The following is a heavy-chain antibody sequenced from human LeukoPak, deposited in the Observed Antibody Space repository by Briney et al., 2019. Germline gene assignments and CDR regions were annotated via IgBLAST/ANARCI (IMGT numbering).Heavy chain of an antibody. Sequence: ASVKVSCKASGYTFTSYYMHWVRQAPGQGLEWMGIINPSGGSTSYAQKFQGRVTMTRDMSTSTVYMELSSLRSDDTAVYYCAVFPGIVGATPLRDDAFDIWGQGTMVTVSS. V-gene: IGHV1-46*01. D-gene: IGHD1-26*01. CDR2: INPSGGST. CDR1: GYTFTSYY. J-gene: IGHJ3*02. CDR3: AVFPGIVGATPLRDDAFDI.